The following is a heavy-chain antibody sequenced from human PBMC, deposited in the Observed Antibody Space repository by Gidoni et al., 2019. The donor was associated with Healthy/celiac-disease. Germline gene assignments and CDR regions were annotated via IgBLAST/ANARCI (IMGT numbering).Heavy chain of an antibody. V-gene: IGHV3-30*18. J-gene: IGHJ6*02. D-gene: IGHD1-26*01. CDR3: AKVWDSGSYYYYYGMDV. CDR2: ISYDGSNK. Sequence: QVQLLESGGGVVQPASSLRLSFAASGFTFSRSGMHWVRQAPGKGLEWVEVISYDGSNKYYADSVKGRFTISRDNYKNTLYLQMNSLRAEDTAVYYCAKVWDSGSYYYYYGMDVWGQGTTVTVSS. CDR1: GFTFSRSG.